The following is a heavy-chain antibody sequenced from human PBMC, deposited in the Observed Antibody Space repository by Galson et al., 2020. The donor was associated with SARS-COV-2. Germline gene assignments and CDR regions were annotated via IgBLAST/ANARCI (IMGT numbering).Heavy chain of an antibody. CDR3: ARAWGNRWLEGFDP. CDR2: MYYTGIT. J-gene: IGHJ5*02. Sequence: SETLSLTCTVSGDSITSRSSYWGWIRQPPGEGLEWIVSMYYTGITYYNPSLKSRVTISGDTSRNQFSLKLSSVTAADTAVYYCARAWGNRWLEGFDPWGQGTLVTVSS. D-gene: IGHD5-12*01. V-gene: IGHV4-39*07. CDR1: GDSITSRSSY.